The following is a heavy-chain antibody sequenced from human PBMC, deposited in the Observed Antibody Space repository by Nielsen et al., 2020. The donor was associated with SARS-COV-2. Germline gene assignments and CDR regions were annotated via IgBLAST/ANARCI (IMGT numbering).Heavy chain of an antibody. CDR2: INHSGST. Sequence: SETLSLTCAVYGGSFSGYYWSWIRQPPGKGLEWIGEINHSGSTNYNPSLKSRVTISVDTSKNQFSLKLSSVTAADTAVYYCARGKAGTTAQYNWFDPWGQGTLVTVSS. CDR1: GGSFSGYY. V-gene: IGHV4-34*01. J-gene: IGHJ5*02. D-gene: IGHD1/OR15-1a*01. CDR3: ARGKAGTTAQYNWFDP.